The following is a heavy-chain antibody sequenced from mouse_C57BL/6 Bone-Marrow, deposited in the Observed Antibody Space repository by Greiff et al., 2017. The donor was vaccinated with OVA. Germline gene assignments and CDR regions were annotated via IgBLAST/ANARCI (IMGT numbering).Heavy chain of an antibody. CDR3: ARRGSSYLYFDV. V-gene: IGHV1-72*01. Sequence: QVQLQQPGAELVKPGASVKLSCKASGYTFTSYWMHWVKQRPGRGLEWIGRIDPNSGGTKYNEKFKSKATLTVDKPSSTAYMQLISLTSEDSAVYYCARRGSSYLYFDVWGTGTTVTVSS. CDR1: GYTFTSYW. D-gene: IGHD1-1*01. J-gene: IGHJ1*03. CDR2: IDPNSGGT.